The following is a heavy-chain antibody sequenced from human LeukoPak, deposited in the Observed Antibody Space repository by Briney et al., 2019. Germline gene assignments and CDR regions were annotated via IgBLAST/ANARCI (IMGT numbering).Heavy chain of an antibody. CDR2: ISSRSSYI. CDR1: GFTFSSYS. J-gene: IGHJ4*02. CDR3: ASAFEWEPLDY. V-gene: IGHV3-21*01. D-gene: IGHD1-26*01. Sequence: GGSLRLSCAASGFTFSSYSMNWVRQAPGKGLEWVSSISSRSSYIYYADSVKGRFTISRDNAKNSLYLQMNSLRAEDTAVYYCASAFEWEPLDYWGQGTLVTVSS.